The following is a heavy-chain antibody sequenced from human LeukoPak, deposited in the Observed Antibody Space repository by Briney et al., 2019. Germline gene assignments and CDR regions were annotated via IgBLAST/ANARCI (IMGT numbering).Heavy chain of an antibody. J-gene: IGHJ4*02. D-gene: IGHD3-16*01. CDR3: ARWFGTYFDY. CDR2: IYYSGST. Sequence: KPSETLSLTCTVSGGSISSYYWSWIRQPPGKGLEWIGYIYYSGSTNYNPSLKSRVTISVDTSKNQFSLKLSSVTAADTAVYYCARWFGTYFDYWGQGTLVTVSS. CDR1: GGSISSYY. V-gene: IGHV4-59*01.